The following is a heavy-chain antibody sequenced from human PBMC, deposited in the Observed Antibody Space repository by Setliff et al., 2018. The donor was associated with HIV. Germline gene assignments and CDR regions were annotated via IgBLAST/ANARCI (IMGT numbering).Heavy chain of an antibody. CDR2: IIPIVGQT. V-gene: IGHV1-69*10. D-gene: IGHD3-22*01. Sequence: SVKVSCKASGGTFGSYAIHWVRQAPGQGLEWMGGIIPIVGQTNYAQKFQGRFTITADTSTNTAFMELTSLTSEDTAVYYCAKIRNRDYFDNSGYYSPYYFDYWGQGTLVTVSS. J-gene: IGHJ4*02. CDR1: GGTFGSYA. CDR3: AKIRNRDYFDNSGYYSPYYFDY.